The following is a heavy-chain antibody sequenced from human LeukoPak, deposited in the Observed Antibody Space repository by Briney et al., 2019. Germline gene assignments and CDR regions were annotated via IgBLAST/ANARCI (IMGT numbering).Heavy chain of an antibody. V-gene: IGHV3-20*04. CDR3: ARARIIFGVVPGFDY. Sequence: PGGSLRLSCAASGFTFDDYGMSWVRQAPGKGLEWVSGINWNGGSTGYADSVKGRFTISRDNAKNSLYLQMNSLRAEDTALYYCARARIIFGVVPGFDYWGQGTLVTVSS. CDR2: INWNGGST. CDR1: GFTFDDYG. D-gene: IGHD3-3*01. J-gene: IGHJ4*02.